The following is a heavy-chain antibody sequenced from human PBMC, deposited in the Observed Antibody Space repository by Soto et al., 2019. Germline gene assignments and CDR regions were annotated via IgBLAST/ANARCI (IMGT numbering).Heavy chain of an antibody. D-gene: IGHD3-16*02. J-gene: IGHJ4*02. Sequence: HPGWSLRLSCVASGFTFDDYGMHLVRQPPGKGLEWVSGMSWNGGSINYADSVKGRFTISRDNAKKSLFLQMNSLRAEDTAFYYCAKDISDYTWGDYRYIDNWGKGTLVTVSS. CDR2: MSWNGGSI. CDR1: GFTFDDYG. CDR3: AKDISDYTWGDYRYIDN. V-gene: IGHV3-9*01.